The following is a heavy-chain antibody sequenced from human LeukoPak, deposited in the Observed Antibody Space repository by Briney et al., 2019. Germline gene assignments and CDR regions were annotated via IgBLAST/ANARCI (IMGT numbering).Heavy chain of an antibody. CDR1: GFTFSSYA. D-gene: IGHD2-2*01. Sequence: PGGSLRLSCAACGFTFSSYAMSWVRQAPGKGLEWVSAISGSGGSTYYADSVKGRFTISRDNSKNTLYLQMSSLRAEDTAVYYCAKDDCSSTSCSGVYWGQGTLVTVSS. J-gene: IGHJ4*02. CDR2: ISGSGGST. V-gene: IGHV3-23*01. CDR3: AKDDCSSTSCSGVY.